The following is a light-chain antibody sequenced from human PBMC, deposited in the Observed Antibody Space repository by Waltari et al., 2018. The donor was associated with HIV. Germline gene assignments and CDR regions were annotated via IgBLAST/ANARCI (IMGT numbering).Light chain of an antibody. CDR1: NLGHKR. CDR2: DDS. J-gene: IGLJ1*01. V-gene: IGLV3-21*02. CDR3: QVWDSGSDHPGV. Sequence: SSVLTQPPSVSVAPGQTARITCGGENLGHKRVHGYQQKPGQSPVLVVFDDSDRPSGIPERFSGSNSGNTATLTVSRVEAGDEADYYCQVWDSGSDHPGVFGTGTKVTVL.